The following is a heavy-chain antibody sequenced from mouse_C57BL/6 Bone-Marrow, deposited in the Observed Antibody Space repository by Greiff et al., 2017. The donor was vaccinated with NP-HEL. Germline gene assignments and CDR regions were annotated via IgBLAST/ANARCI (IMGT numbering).Heavy chain of an antibody. CDR2: IYPRSGNT. V-gene: IGHV1-81*01. CDR3: ASRGSSSWFAY. CDR1: GYTFTSYG. J-gene: IGHJ3*01. Sequence: QVQLQQSGAELARPGASVKLSCKASGYTFTSYGISWVKQRTGQGLEWIGEIYPRSGNTYYNQKFKGKATLTADKSSSTAYMELRSLTSEDSAVYFCASRGSSSWFAYWGQGTLVTVSA. D-gene: IGHD1-1*01.